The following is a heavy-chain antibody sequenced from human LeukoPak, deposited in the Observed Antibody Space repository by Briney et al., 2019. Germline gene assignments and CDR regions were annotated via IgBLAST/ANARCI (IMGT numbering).Heavy chain of an antibody. V-gene: IGHV3-21*01. CDR2: ISSSSSYI. D-gene: IGHD6-19*01. CDR3: ARAPSSGWYNNWFDP. CDR1: GLTFSSYS. Sequence: GGSLRLSCAASGLTFSSYSMNWVRQAPGKGLEWVSSISSSSSYIYYADSVKGRFTISRDNAKNSLYLQMNSLRAEDTAVYYCARAPSSGWYNNWFDPWGQGTLVTVSS. J-gene: IGHJ5*02.